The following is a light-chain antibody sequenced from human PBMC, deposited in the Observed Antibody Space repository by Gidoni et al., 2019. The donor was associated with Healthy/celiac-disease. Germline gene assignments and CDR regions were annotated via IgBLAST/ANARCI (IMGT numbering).Light chain of an antibody. CDR2: AAS. CDR3: QQSYSTPLT. CDR1: QSISSY. Sequence: DIQMTQSPSSLSASVGDRVTTTCRASQSISSYLNWYQQKPGNAPKLLIYAASSLQSGVPSRFSGSGSGTDFTLTISSLQPEDFATYYCQQSYSTPLTFGGGTKVEIK. J-gene: IGKJ4*02. V-gene: IGKV1-39*01.